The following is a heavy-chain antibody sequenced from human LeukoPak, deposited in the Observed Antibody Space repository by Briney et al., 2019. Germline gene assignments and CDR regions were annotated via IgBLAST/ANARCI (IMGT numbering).Heavy chain of an antibody. CDR1: GFTFSSYG. V-gene: IGHV3-33*01. CDR3: ARVPWVAAAGTGYYYYYGMDV. D-gene: IGHD6-13*01. J-gene: IGHJ6*02. Sequence: GRSPRLSCAASGFTFSSYGMHWVRQAPGKGLEWVAVIWYDGSNKYYADSVKGRFTISRDNSRNTLYLQMNSLRAEDTAVYYCARVPWVAAAGTGYYYYYGMDVWGQGTTVTVSS. CDR2: IWYDGSNK.